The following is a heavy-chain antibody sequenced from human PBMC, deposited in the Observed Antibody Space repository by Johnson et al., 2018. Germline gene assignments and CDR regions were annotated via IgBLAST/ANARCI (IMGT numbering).Heavy chain of an antibody. V-gene: IGHV3-11*04. Sequence: VQLVESGGGLVKPGGSLRLSCAASGFTFSDYYMSWIRQAPGKGLEWVSYISSSSTIYYADSVKGRFTISRENAKNSLYLQMNSLRDEDTAVYYCARTLGDSYGSGRNEYCQHWGQGTLVTVSS. D-gene: IGHD3-10*01. J-gene: IGHJ1*01. CDR1: GFTFSDYY. CDR2: ISSSSTI. CDR3: ARTLGDSYGSGRNEYCQH.